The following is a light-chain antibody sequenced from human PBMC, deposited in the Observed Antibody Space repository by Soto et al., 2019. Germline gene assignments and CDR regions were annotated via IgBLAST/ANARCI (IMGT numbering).Light chain of an antibody. CDR2: DGN. J-gene: IGLJ1*01. V-gene: IGLV2-23*03. Sequence: SALTQPASVSGSPGQSITISCTETSSDVGNYNLVSWYQQHPAKAPKLIIYDGNKRPSGVSNRFSGSKSGNTASLTISGLQAEDEADYYCCSYAVSSTFGFGTGTKVTVL. CDR1: SSDVGNYNL. CDR3: CSYAVSSTFG.